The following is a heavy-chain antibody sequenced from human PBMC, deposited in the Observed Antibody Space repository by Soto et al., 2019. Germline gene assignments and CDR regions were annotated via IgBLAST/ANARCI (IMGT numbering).Heavy chain of an antibody. CDR1: GGSFSGYY. CDR3: ARADGSYGITGTTLPRGPPKYGMDV. CDR2: INHSGST. D-gene: IGHD1-20*01. J-gene: IGHJ6*02. Sequence: SETLSLTCAVYGGSFSGYYWSWIRQPPGKGLEWIGEINHSGSTNYNPSLKSRVTISVDTSKNQFSLKLSSVTAADTAVYYCARADGSYGITGTTLPRGPPKYGMDVWGQGTTVTVSS. V-gene: IGHV4-34*01.